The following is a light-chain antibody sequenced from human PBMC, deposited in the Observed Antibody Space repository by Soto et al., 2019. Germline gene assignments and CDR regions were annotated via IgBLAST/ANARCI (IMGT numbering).Light chain of an antibody. CDR2: GAF. Sequence: EIVMTQSPATLTVSRGERATLSSRASQSAGTNLAWYQQKPGQAPRLLIHGAFTRATGIPARFSGSGSGTEFTLTISSLQSEDFAVFYCQQYNQWPITFGQGTRLEIK. V-gene: IGKV3-15*01. CDR3: QQYNQWPIT. J-gene: IGKJ5*01. CDR1: QSAGTN.